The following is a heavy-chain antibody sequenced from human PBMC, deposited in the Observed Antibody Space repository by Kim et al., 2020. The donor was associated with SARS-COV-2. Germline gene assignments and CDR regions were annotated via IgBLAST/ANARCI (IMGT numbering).Heavy chain of an antibody. CDR3: AREGRHCSGTACCVFDY. J-gene: IGHJ4*02. D-gene: IGHD2-15*01. CDR2: ISSNGADT. CDR1: GFIFNTYA. V-gene: IGHV3-64*02. Sequence: GGSLRLSCAASGFIFNTYAMHWVRQTPGKGLEYVSAISSNGADTYYADSVRGRFTISRDNSRNTLYLQMGSLRPEDMAVYYCAREGRHCSGTACCVFDYWGQGTLVTVSS.